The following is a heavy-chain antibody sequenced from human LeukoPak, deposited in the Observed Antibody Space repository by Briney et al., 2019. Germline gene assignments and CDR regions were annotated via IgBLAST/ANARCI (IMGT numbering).Heavy chain of an antibody. D-gene: IGHD1-7*01. J-gene: IGHJ4*02. CDR2: IYWDDDK. V-gene: IGHV2-5*02. CDR1: GFSLSTSGVG. Sequence: SGPTLVKPTQTLTLTCTFSGFSLSTSGVGVGWIRQPPGKALEWLALIYWDDDKRYSPPLKSRLTITKDTSKNQVVLTMTNMDPVDTATYYCAHHNWNYDYFDYWGQGTLVTVSS. CDR3: AHHNWNYDYFDY.